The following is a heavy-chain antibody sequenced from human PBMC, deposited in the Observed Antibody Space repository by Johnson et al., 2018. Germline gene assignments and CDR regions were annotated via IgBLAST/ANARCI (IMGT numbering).Heavy chain of an antibody. V-gene: IGHV3-21*01. CDR2: ISSSSSYI. CDR1: GFTFSSYS. D-gene: IGHD3-10*01. CDR3: ARDLGSITMVRGSFYYYYGMDV. Sequence: VQLVQSGGGLVKPGGSLRLSCAASGFTFSSYSMNWVRQAPGKGLEWVSSISSSSSYIYYADSVKGRFTISRDNAKNSLYLQMNSLRAEDTAVYYCARDLGSITMVRGSFYYYYGMDVWGQGTTVTVSS. J-gene: IGHJ6*02.